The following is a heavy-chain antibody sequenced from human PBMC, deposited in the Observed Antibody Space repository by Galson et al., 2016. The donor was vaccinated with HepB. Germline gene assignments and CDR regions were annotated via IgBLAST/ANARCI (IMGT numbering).Heavy chain of an antibody. CDR1: GGSISGKNW. CDR3: TKNSYYSNSAEDY. CDR2: IHYSGNS. Sequence: SETLSLTCTVSGGSISGKNWWGWVRQSPERGLEWIADIHYSGNSNYNPSLKSRLTISVDRSKNQFSLKLSSVTAADTAVYFCTKNSYYSNSAEDYWGQGTLVTVSS. D-gene: IGHD3-22*01. V-gene: IGHV4-4*02. J-gene: IGHJ4*02.